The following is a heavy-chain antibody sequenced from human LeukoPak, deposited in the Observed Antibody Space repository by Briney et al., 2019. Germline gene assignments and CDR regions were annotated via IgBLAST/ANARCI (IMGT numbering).Heavy chain of an antibody. CDR3: ARDGSLLWFGELIPTPFDY. CDR2: ISGSSGYI. Sequence: PGGSLRLSCAASGFTFSHYYMTWVRQAPGKGLECVSSISGSSGYIFYADSVKGRFTISRDNAKNSLYLQMNSLRAEDTAVYYCARDGSLLWFGELIPTPFDYWGQGTLVTVSS. CDR1: GFTFSHYY. J-gene: IGHJ4*02. D-gene: IGHD3-10*01. V-gene: IGHV3-21*01.